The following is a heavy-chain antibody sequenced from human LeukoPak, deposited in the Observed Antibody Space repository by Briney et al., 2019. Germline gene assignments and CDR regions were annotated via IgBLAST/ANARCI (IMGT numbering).Heavy chain of an antibody. CDR2: ISSSGSTI. Sequence: GGSLRLSCAASGFTFSSYEMNWVRQAPGKGLEWVSYISSSGSTIYYADSVKGRFTISRDNAKNSLYLQMNSLRAEDTAVYYCARDMGQQLFDYWGQGTLATVSS. CDR3: ARDMGQQLFDY. D-gene: IGHD6-13*01. CDR1: GFTFSSYE. J-gene: IGHJ4*02. V-gene: IGHV3-48*03.